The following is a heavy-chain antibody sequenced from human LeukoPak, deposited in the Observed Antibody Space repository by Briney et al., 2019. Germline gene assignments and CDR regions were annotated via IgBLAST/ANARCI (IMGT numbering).Heavy chain of an antibody. V-gene: IGHV3-66*01. CDR2: IYSGGST. CDR1: GFTVSSNY. J-gene: IGHJ6*02. Sequence: GGSLRLSCAASGFTVSSNYMSWVRQAPGKGLEWVSVIYSGGSTYYADSVKGRFTISRDNSKNTLYLQMNSLRAEDTAVYYCARELVVLMMYAEEEYYYYYGMDVWGQGTTVTVSS. D-gene: IGHD2-8*01. CDR3: ARELVVLMMYAEEEYYYYYGMDV.